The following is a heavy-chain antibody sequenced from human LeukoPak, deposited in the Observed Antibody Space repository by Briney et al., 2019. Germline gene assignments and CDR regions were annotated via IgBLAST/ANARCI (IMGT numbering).Heavy chain of an antibody. CDR3: ASLWWEDAFDI. V-gene: IGHV3-21*01. D-gene: IGHD2-21*01. CDR1: GFTFSSYS. CDR2: ISSSSSYI. J-gene: IGHJ3*02. Sequence: GGSLRLSCAASGFTFSSYSMNWVRQAPGKGLEWVSFISSSSSYIYYADSVKGRFTISRDNAKNSLYLQMNSLRAEDTAVYYCASLWWEDAFDIWGQGTMVTVSS.